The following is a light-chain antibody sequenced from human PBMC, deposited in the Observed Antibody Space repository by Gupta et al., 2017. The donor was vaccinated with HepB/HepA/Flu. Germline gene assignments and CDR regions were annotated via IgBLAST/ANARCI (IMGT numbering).Light chain of an antibody. CDR2: DVS. CDR1: SSDFGGYHY. Sequence: QSALTQPRSVSGSPGQSVTISCTGTSSDFGGYHYVSWYQQHPGKAPKLMIYDVSKRPSGVPDRFSGSKSGNTASLTISGLQAEDEADYYCCSYAGSYTLRVVFGGGTKLTVL. V-gene: IGLV2-11*01. CDR3: CSYAGSYTLRVV. J-gene: IGLJ2*01.